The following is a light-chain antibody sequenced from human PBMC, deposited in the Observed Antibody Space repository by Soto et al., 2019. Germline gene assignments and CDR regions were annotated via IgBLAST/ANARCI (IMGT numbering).Light chain of an antibody. CDR1: QSVSSY. J-gene: IGKJ2*01. Sequence: EIVLTQSPATLSLSPGERATLSCRASQSVSSYLAWYQQKPGQAPRLLIYDASNRATGIPARFSGSGSGTDFTLTISSLQSADFAVYYCQQYHNWPPQYTFGQGTKLQIK. CDR3: QQYHNWPPQYT. CDR2: DAS. V-gene: IGKV3-11*01.